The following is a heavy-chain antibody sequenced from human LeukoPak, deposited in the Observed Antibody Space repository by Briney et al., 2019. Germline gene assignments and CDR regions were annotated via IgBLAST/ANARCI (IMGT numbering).Heavy chain of an antibody. CDR2: ISHSGRT. V-gene: IGHV4-34*01. J-gene: IGHJ4*02. D-gene: IGHD7-27*01. Sequence: SETLSRNCAVSGVSLSGYYWSWIRQPPGKGPVWIGEISHSGRTAYNPSLKNRVTISLDTSKTQFSLKLSFVTAADTAVYYCTRTSPGVPLDFWGQGTLVTVTS. CDR1: GVSLSGYY. CDR3: TRTSPGVPLDF.